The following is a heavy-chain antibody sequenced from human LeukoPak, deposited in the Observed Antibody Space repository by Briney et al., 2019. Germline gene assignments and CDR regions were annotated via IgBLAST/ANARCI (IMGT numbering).Heavy chain of an antibody. V-gene: IGHV4-39*01. CDR2: IYYSGST. Sequence: SETLSLTCTVSGGSISSSSYYWGWIRQPPGKGLEWIGSIYYSGSTYYNPSLKSRVTISVDTSKNQFSLKLSSVTAADTAVYYCATYVVGATTLDYWGQGTLVTVSS. J-gene: IGHJ4*02. CDR3: ATYVVGATTLDY. D-gene: IGHD1-26*01. CDR1: GGSISSSSYY.